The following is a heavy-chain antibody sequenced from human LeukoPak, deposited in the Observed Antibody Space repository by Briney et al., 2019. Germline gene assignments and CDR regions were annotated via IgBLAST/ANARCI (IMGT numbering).Heavy chain of an antibody. V-gene: IGHV4-31*03. CDR3: ARDFPRFGFGY. J-gene: IGHJ4*02. CDR1: GGSISSGGYY. Sequence: SETLSLTCTVSGGSISSGGYYWSWIRQHPGKGLEWIGYIYYGGSTSYNPSLKSRVTISVDTSQNQFSLKLSSVAAADTAVYYCARDFPRFGFGYWGQGTLVTVSS. D-gene: IGHD3-10*01. CDR2: IYYGGST.